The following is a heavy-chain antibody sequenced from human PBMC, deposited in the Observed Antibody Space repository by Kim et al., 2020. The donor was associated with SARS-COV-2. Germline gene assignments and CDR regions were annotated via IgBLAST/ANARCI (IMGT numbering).Heavy chain of an antibody. Sequence: SVKVSCKASGGTFSSYAISWVRQAPGQGLEWMGGIIPIFGTANYAQKFQGRVTITADESTSTAYMELSSLRSEDTAVYYCARGRYYYGSGHPSYLYGMDVWGQGTTVTVSS. CDR1: GGTFSSYA. J-gene: IGHJ6*02. D-gene: IGHD3-10*01. V-gene: IGHV1-69*13. CDR2: IIPIFGTA. CDR3: ARGRYYYGSGHPSYLYGMDV.